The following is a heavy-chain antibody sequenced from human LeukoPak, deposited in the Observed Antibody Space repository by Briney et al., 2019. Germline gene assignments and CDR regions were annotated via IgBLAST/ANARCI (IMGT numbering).Heavy chain of an antibody. CDR1: GGSISTITYY. V-gene: IGHV4-39*07. CDR3: ARAGSGWDRLDY. J-gene: IGHJ4*02. D-gene: IGHD6-19*01. Sequence: SETLSLTCTVSGGSISTITYYWGWIRQPPGKGLEWVGHMYYRGNTFYNPSLKSRVTISVDTSKNQFSLKLSSVTAADTAVYYCARAGSGWDRLDYWGQGTLVTVSS. CDR2: MYYRGNT.